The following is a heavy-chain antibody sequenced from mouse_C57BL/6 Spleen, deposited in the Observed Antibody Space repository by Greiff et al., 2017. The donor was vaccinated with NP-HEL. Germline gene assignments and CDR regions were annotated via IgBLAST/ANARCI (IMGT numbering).Heavy chain of an antibody. J-gene: IGHJ3*01. CDR1: GFTFSDAW. Sequence: EVKLVESGGGLVQPGGSMKLSCAASGFTFSDAWMDWVRQSPEKGLEWVAEIRNKANNHATYYAESVKGRFTISRDDSKSSVYLQMNSLRAEDTGIYYCTRPSYYYGSSSSWFAYWGQGTLVTVST. CDR2: IRNKANNHAT. CDR3: TRPSYYYGSSSSWFAY. V-gene: IGHV6-6*01. D-gene: IGHD1-1*01.